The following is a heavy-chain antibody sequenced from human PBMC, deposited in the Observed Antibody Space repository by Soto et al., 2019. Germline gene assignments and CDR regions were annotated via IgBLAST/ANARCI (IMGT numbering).Heavy chain of an antibody. Sequence: PGGSLRLSCTASGFTFGDYAMSWFRQAPGKGLEWVGFIRSKAYGGTTEYAASVKGRFTISRDDSKSIAYLQMNSLKTEDTAVYYCTRDLGPLANGYYGMDVWGQGTTVTVSS. D-gene: IGHD2-8*01. CDR2: IRSKAYGGTT. CDR1: GFTFGDYA. J-gene: IGHJ6*02. V-gene: IGHV3-49*03. CDR3: TRDLGPLANGYYGMDV.